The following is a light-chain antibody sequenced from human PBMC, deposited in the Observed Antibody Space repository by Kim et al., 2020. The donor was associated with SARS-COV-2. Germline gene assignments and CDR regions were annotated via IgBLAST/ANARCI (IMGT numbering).Light chain of an antibody. J-gene: IGLJ3*02. Sequence: ALGKTVRITCQGDSLRNYFASWYQQKPGQAPVIVIYGRNNRPSGIADRFSGSRSGETATLTITGAQAEDDADYYCNSRDRSGSHGVFGGGTKVTVL. V-gene: IGLV3-19*01. CDR1: SLRNYF. CDR3: NSRDRSGSHGV. CDR2: GRN.